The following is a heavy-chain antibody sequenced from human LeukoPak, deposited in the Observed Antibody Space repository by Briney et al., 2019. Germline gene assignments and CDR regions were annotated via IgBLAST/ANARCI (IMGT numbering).Heavy chain of an antibody. CDR2: IYHSGIT. CDR1: GYSISSGYY. CDR3: ASYYGSGRYFDY. Sequence: SETLSLTCTVSGYSISSGYYWGWIRQPPGKGLEWIGSIYHSGITYYNPSLESRVTISIDTSENQFSLKLSSVTAADTAVYYCASYYGSGRYFDYWGQGTLVTVSS. J-gene: IGHJ4*02. V-gene: IGHV4-38-2*02. D-gene: IGHD3-10*01.